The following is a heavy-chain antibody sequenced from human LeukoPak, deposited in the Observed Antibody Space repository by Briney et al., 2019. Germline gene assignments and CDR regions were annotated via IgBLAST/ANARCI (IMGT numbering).Heavy chain of an antibody. Sequence: SETLSLTCGVSGGSLSSHYWTWIRQPPGKGLEWIGEINPRGSTNYSPSLESRVTVSADTSRNQLSLSLTSVTAADSAVYFCARGLRQGSAWSWGPKEKSYQYMDVWGTGTTVIVSS. CDR2: INPRGST. D-gene: IGHD6-19*01. J-gene: IGHJ6*04. V-gene: IGHV4-34*01. CDR3: ARGLRQGSAWSWGPKEKSYQYMDV. CDR1: GGSLSSHY.